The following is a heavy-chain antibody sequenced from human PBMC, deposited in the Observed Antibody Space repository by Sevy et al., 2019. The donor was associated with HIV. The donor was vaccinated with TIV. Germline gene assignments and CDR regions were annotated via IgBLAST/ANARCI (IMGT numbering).Heavy chain of an antibody. CDR3: AKRRVQSGLSGGGANYGMDV. V-gene: IGHV3-23*01. D-gene: IGHD2-8*02. Sequence: GGSLRLSCAASGFPFSNFAMSWVRQAPGKGLEWVSTLIGAGSRTYYADSVTGRFIISRDNSRNTLYLQMNCLRAEDTAIYYCAKRRVQSGLSGGGANYGMDVCGRGTTVTVSS. CDR2: LIGAGSRT. J-gene: IGHJ6*02. CDR1: GFPFSNFA.